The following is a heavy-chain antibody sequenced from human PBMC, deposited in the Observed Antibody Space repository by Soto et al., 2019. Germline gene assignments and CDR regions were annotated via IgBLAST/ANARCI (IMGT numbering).Heavy chain of an antibody. D-gene: IGHD6-13*01. J-gene: IGHJ6*02. CDR1: GFTFSSYA. Sequence: EVQLLESGGGLVQPGGSLRLSCAASGFTFSSYAMSWVRQAPGKGLEWVSAMSGSGGSTYYADSVKGRFTISRDNSKNTLYVQMNSLRAEDTAVYYCAKAWSPLAAARRGGLDVWGQGTTVTVSS. V-gene: IGHV3-23*01. CDR3: AKAWSPLAAARRGGLDV. CDR2: MSGSGGST.